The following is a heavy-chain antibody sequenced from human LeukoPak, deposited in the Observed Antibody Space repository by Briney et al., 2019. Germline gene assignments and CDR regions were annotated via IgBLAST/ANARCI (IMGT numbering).Heavy chain of an antibody. Sequence: SETLSLTCTVSGGSISSSSYYWDWVRQPPGKGLEWIGNVYYGGNTFYNSSLESRVTISVDMSKNQFSLKLSSVTAADTAVYYCARLGATDFWGQGTLVTVSS. D-gene: IGHD1-26*01. V-gene: IGHV4-39*01. J-gene: IGHJ4*02. CDR1: GGSISSSSYY. CDR2: VYYGGNT. CDR3: ARLGATDF.